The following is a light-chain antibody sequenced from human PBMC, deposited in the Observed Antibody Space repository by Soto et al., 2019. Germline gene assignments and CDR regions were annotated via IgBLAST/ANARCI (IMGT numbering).Light chain of an antibody. Sequence: DIKMTQSPSTLSASVGDRVTITCRASQSISSWLAWYQQKPGKAPKLLIYKASSLESGVPSRFSGSGSGTEFTLTISILQPDDFATYYCQQYNSYSRAFGQGTKVEIK. CDR2: KAS. J-gene: IGKJ1*01. V-gene: IGKV1-5*03. CDR1: QSISSW. CDR3: QQYNSYSRA.